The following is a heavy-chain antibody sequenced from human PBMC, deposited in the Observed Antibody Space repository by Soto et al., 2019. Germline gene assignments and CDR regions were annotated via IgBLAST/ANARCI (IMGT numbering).Heavy chain of an antibody. J-gene: IGHJ4*02. CDR1: GYTFTSYY. D-gene: IGHD3-10*01. Sequence: QVQLVQSGAEVKKPGASVKVSCKASGYTFTSYYMHWVRQDPGQGLEWMGIINPSGGSTSYAQKFQGRVTRTRDTSTSTVYMELSSLSSEDPAVYYCARAEYGSGSRFDYWGQGTLVTVSS. CDR3: ARAEYGSGSRFDY. V-gene: IGHV1-46*03. CDR2: INPSGGST.